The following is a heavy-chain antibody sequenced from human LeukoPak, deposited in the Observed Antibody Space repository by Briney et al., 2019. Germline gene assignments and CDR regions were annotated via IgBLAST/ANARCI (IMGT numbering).Heavy chain of an antibody. Sequence: PGGSLRLSCAASGFTFSSYAMSWVRQAPGKGLEWVSAITGSGGSTYYADSVKGRFTISRDNAKNTLYLQMNSLRAEDTAVYYCARDYYGSGSYSFDYWGQGTLVTVSS. V-gene: IGHV3-23*01. CDR3: ARDYYGSGSYSFDY. CDR2: ITGSGGST. J-gene: IGHJ4*02. CDR1: GFTFSSYA. D-gene: IGHD3-10*01.